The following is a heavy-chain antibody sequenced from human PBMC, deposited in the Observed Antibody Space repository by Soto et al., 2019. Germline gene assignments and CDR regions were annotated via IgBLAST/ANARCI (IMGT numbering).Heavy chain of an antibody. V-gene: IGHV3-21*01. J-gene: IGHJ6*02. CDR1: GFTFSSYS. CDR3: ARDLYSLRLAPNYYYYYGMDV. Sequence: GGSLRLSCAASGFTFSSYSMNWVRQAPGKGLEWVSSISSSSSYIYYADSVKGRFTISRDNAKNSLYLQMNSLRAEDTAVYYCARDLYSLRLAPNYYYYYGMDVWGQGTTVTVSS. CDR2: ISSSSSYI. D-gene: IGHD6-13*01.